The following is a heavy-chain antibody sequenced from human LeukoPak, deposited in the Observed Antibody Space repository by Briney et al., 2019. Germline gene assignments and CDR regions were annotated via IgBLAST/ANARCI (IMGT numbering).Heavy chain of an antibody. V-gene: IGHV4-59*01. CDR1: DDSISDYY. D-gene: IGHD3-16*01. CDR2: FYNSRRS. J-gene: IGHJ4*02. Sequence: PSETLSLTCTVSDDSISDYYRGWIRQPPGKGLEWIGYFYNSRRSTYNPSLKSRVTISADMSKNHFSLKLNSVTTADTAVYYCTRGAGWLIDYWGQGILVTVSS. CDR3: TRGAGWLIDY.